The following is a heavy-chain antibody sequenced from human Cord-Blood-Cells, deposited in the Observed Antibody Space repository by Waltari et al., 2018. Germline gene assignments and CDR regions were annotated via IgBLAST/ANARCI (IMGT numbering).Heavy chain of an antibody. J-gene: IGHJ4*02. V-gene: IGHV4-4*07. Sequence: QVQLQESGPGLVKPSETLSLTCTASGGSISSYYWSWIRQPAGRGLEWIGRIYTSGSTNYNPSLKSRVTMSVDTSKNQFSLKLSSVTAADTAVYYCARDSPEYYDFWSGYYYFDYWGQGTLVTVSS. CDR1: GGSISSYY. D-gene: IGHD3-3*01. CDR3: ARDSPEYYDFWSGYYYFDY. CDR2: IYTSGST.